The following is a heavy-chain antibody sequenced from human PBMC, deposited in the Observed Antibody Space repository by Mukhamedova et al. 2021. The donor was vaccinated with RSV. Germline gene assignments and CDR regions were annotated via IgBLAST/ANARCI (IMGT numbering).Heavy chain of an antibody. CDR2: INSDGSIT. J-gene: IGHJ4*02. CDR3: ARGAGGPYDY. V-gene: IGHV3-74*01. D-gene: IGHD2-15*01. Sequence: GLVWVPRINSDGSITTYADSVKGRFTISRDNAKNTLSLQMNSLRAEDTAVYYCARGAGGPYDYWGQGTLVTVSS.